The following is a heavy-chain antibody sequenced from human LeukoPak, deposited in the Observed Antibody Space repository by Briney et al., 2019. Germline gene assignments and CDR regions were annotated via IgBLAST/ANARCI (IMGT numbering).Heavy chain of an antibody. CDR3: AKGSDPLRWFGEFSVKPPRPIRHYYMDS. J-gene: IGHJ4*02. CDR2: CRGSGGRT. D-gene: IGHD3-10*01. Sequence: GGSLRLACGVSGLTFSSSAMSSVRQAPGKGLGWISGCRGSGGRTYYVDSEKGRVTIPRDNYKSTLYLQMDSLRAERTALDDCAKGSDPLRWFGEFSVKPPRPIRHYYMDSWGQGTLVTVSS. V-gene: IGHV3-23*01. CDR1: GLTFSSSA.